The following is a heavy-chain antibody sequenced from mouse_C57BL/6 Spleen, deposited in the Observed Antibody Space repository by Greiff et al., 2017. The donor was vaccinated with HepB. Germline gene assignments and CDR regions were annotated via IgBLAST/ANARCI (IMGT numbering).Heavy chain of an antibody. CDR2: IRSKSNNYAT. CDR3: VRHGRVYYYAMDY. J-gene: IGHJ4*01. V-gene: IGHV10-1*01. D-gene: IGHD3-1*01. CDR1: GFSFNTYA. Sequence: EVQRVESGGGLVQPKGSLKLSCAASGFSFNTYAMNWVRQAPGKGLEWVARIRSKSNNYATYYADSVKDRFTISRDDSESMLYLHMNNLKTEETAMYYCVRHGRVYYYAMDYWGQGTSVTVSS.